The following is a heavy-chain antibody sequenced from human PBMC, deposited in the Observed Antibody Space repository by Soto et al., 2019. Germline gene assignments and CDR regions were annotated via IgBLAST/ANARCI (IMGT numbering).Heavy chain of an antibody. CDR1: GFTFIRHG. CDR2: IWDDGSNK. V-gene: IGHV3-33*01. Sequence: QVQLVESGGAVVQPGRSLRLSCAASGFTFIRHGMHRVRQSTVKGMERVTVIWDDGSNKNYADSVKGRFIISRDNSKNTLYLEMNSLRAEYTAVYYCAIDFYCFGNYHPSDYCGQGTLVIVSS. J-gene: IGHJ4*02. CDR3: AIDFYCFGNYHPSDY. D-gene: IGHD3-16*02.